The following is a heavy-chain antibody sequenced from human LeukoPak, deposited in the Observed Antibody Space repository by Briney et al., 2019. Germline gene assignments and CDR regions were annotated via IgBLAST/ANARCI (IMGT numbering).Heavy chain of an antibody. CDR3: AKGPRTVRFGDRHKGMFDY. V-gene: IGHV3-23*01. J-gene: IGHJ4*02. D-gene: IGHD3-10*01. CDR1: GFTFSSYS. CDR2: ISGSGGSI. Sequence: GGSLRLSCAASGFTFSSYSMNWVRQAPGKGLEWVSVISGSGGSIYYADSVKGRFTISRDYSKNTLYLQMNSLRAEDTAVYYCAKGPRTVRFGDRHKGMFDYWGQGTLVTVSS.